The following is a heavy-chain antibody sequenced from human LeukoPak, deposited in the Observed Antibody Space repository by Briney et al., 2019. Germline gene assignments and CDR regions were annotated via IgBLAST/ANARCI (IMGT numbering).Heavy chain of an antibody. CDR1: GFTLNTYG. V-gene: IGHV3-30*02. D-gene: IGHD3-10*01. CDR2: IRSDGSNE. CDR3: ARVVAYYYGSGSQEDY. J-gene: IGHJ4*02. Sequence: GGSLRLSCTASGFTLNTYGMHWVRQSPGKGLEWVAFIRSDGSNEYYTDPVKGRFTISRDNSKNTLYLQMNSLRAEDTAVYYCARVVAYYYGSGSQEDYWGQGTLVTVSS.